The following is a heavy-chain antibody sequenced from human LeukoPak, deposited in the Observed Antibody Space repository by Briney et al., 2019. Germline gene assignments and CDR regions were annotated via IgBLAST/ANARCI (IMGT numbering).Heavy chain of an antibody. CDR3: AREDSSGPGDY. D-gene: IGHD3-22*01. J-gene: IGHJ4*02. Sequence: PGGSPRLSCAASGFTFSSYSMNWVRQAPGKGLEWVSSISSSSSYIYYADSVKGRFTISRDNAKNSLYLQMNSLRAEDTAVYYCAREDSSGPGDYWGQGTLVTVSS. V-gene: IGHV3-21*01. CDR2: ISSSSSYI. CDR1: GFTFSSYS.